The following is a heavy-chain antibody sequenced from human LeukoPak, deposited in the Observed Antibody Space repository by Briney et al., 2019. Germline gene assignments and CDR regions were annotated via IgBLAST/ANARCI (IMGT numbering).Heavy chain of an antibody. V-gene: IGHV3-23*01. CDR3: PKRGCRTNGRPHHFDY. D-gene: IGHD2-8*01. CDR2: ITISGTTA. J-gene: IGHJ4*02. CDR1: GFTFSNYA. Sequence: GGSLRLSCLASGFTFSNYAMRWVRQAPGKGLEWVSGITISGTTAYYADSVKGRFTISRDNFKNTLYLQMNSLRAEDTAVYYCPKRGCRTNGRPHHFDYWAQGTLVTVST.